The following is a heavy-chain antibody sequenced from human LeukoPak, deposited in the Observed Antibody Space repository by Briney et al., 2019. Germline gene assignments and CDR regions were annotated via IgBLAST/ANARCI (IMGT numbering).Heavy chain of an antibody. D-gene: IGHD5-18*01. CDR2: INPSSGGT. J-gene: IGHJ4*02. V-gene: IGHV1-46*01. Sequence: ASVTVSCKASGYTFISYGINWVRQAPGQGLEWMGIINPSSGGTRYAQKFQGRVTMTRDTSTSTVYMELSSLRSEDTAVYYCARDQDSIGYGENLYWGQGILVTVSS. CDR1: GYTFISYG. CDR3: ARDQDSIGYGENLY.